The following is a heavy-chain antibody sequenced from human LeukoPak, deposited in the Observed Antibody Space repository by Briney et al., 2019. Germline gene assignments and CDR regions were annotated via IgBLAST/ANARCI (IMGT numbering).Heavy chain of an antibody. CDR2: INPNGGST. V-gene: IGHV1-46*01. CDR1: GYTFTSYY. D-gene: IGHD4-17*01. Sequence: ASVKVSCKASGYTFTSYYMHWVRQAPGQGLEWMGIINPNGGSTTYAQKFQGRVTMTRDTSTSTVYMEVSSLRSEDTAVYYCARGTVTTSTYGYFDLWGRGTLVTVSS. J-gene: IGHJ2*01. CDR3: ARGTVTTSTYGYFDL.